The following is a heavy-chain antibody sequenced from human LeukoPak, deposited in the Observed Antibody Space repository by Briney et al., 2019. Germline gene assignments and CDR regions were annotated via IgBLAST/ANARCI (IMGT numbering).Heavy chain of an antibody. CDR1: GGSISSYY. J-gene: IGHJ4*02. D-gene: IGHD7-27*01. CDR3: ARGPHWDPHFDY. Sequence: SETLSLTCTVSGGSISSYYWSWIRQPPGKGLEWIGYIYYSGTTNYNPSLRSRVTISVDTSKNQFSLKLSSVTAADTAVYYCARGPHWDPHFDYWGQGTLVTVSS. CDR2: IYYSGTT. V-gene: IGHV4-59*01.